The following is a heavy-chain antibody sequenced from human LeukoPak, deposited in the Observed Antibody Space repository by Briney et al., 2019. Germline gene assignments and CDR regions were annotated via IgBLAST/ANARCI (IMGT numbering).Heavy chain of an antibody. D-gene: IGHD2-2*01. J-gene: IGHJ3*02. Sequence: SETLSLTCTVSGGSISSGGYYWSWIRQPPGKGLEWIGYIYHSGSTYYNPSLKSRVTISVDRSKNQFSLKLSSVTAADTAVYYCARFRDIVVVPAAIRAFDIWGQGTMVTVSS. CDR3: ARFRDIVVVPAAIRAFDI. V-gene: IGHV4-30-2*01. CDR2: IYHSGST. CDR1: GGSISSGGYY.